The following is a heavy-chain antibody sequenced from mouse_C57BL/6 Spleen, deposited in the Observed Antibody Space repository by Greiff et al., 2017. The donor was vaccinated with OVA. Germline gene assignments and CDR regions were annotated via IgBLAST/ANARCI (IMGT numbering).Heavy chain of an antibody. V-gene: IGHV1-15*01. Sequence: QLQQSGAELVRPGASVTLSCKASGYTFTDYEMHWVKQTPVHGLEWIGAIDPETGGTAYNQKFKGKAILTADKSSSTAYMELRSLTSEDSAVYYCTAQATFAYWGQGTLVTVSA. J-gene: IGHJ3*01. CDR2: IDPETGGT. CDR1: GYTFTDYE. CDR3: TAQATFAY. D-gene: IGHD3-2*02.